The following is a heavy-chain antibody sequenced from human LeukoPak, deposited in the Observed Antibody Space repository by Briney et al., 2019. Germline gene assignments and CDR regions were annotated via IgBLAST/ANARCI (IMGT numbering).Heavy chain of an antibody. V-gene: IGHV4-59*01. CDR1: GGSISPYY. D-gene: IGHD4/OR15-4a*01. CDR2: IYYNGNT. CDR3: ARFGYDYGLDY. Sequence: SETLSLTCTVSGGSISPYYWSWIRQPPGKGLEWIGYIYYNGNTNYNPSLKSRVTISVDTSNNQFSLKLSSVTAADTAVYYCARFGYDYGLDYWGQGTLVTVSS. J-gene: IGHJ4*02.